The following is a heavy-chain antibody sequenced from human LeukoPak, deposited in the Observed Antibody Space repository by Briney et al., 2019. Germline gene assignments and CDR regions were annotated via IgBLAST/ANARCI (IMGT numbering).Heavy chain of an antibody. CDR1: GFSFSSYG. V-gene: IGHV3-23*01. J-gene: IGHJ4*02. CDR3: ARVSCFDY. Sequence: GGSLRLSCAVSGFSFSSYGMSWVRQQPGEWLEWVSAISGSGGSTYYADSVKGRFTICRDNSKNTLYLQMDSLRAEDTAVYYCARVSCFDYWGQGTLVTVSS. CDR2: ISGSGGST.